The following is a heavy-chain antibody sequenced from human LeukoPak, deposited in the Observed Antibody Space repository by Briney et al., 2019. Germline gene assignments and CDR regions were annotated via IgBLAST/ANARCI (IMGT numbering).Heavy chain of an antibody. D-gene: IGHD3-3*01. CDR3: ARDSSAAFNI. Sequence: GGSLRLSCAASGFTFSSYWMHWVHQAPGKGLVWVSRINSDGSNTNYADSVKGRFSISRDNTENTLYLQMNSLRAEDTAVYYCARDSSAAFNIWGQGTMVTVSS. J-gene: IGHJ3*02. V-gene: IGHV3-74*01. CDR2: INSDGSNT. CDR1: GFTFSSYW.